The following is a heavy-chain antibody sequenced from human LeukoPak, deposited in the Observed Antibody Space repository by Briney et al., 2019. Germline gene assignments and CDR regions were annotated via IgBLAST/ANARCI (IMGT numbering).Heavy chain of an antibody. V-gene: IGHV1-69*06. CDR3: AGEKGLRLRGFDY. CDR1: GGTFSSCA. CDR2: IIPIFGTA. J-gene: IGHJ4*02. Sequence: SVKVSCKASGGTFSSCAISWVRQAPGQGLEWMGGIIPIFGTANYAQKFQGRVTITADKSTSTAYMELSSLRSEDTAVYYCAGEKGLRLRGFDYWGQGTLVTVSS. D-gene: IGHD5-12*01.